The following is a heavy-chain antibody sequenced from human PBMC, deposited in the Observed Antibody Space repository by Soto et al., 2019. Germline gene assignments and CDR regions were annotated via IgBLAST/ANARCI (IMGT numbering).Heavy chain of an antibody. Sequence: QVQLQESGPGLVKPSETLSLTCTVSGGSISSYYWSWIRQPPGKGLEWIGYIYYSGSTNYNPSLKRPVTISVDTYKNQFSRKLSSVTAADTAVYYCAREREGFGELYYYYYMDVWGKGTTVTVSS. D-gene: IGHD3-10*01. CDR1: GGSISSYY. J-gene: IGHJ6*03. V-gene: IGHV4-59*01. CDR3: AREREGFGELYYYYYMDV. CDR2: IYYSGST.